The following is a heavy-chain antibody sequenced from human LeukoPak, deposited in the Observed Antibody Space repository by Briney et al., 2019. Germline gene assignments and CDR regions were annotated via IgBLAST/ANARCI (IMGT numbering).Heavy chain of an antibody. CDR3: ARIYCSGGSCSFDY. CDR2: IYYSGST. D-gene: IGHD2-15*01. V-gene: IGHV4-59*01. J-gene: IGHJ4*02. CDR1: GGSLSSYY. Sequence: SETLSLTCTVSGGSLSSYYWSWIRQPPGKGLEWIGYIYYSGSTNYNPSLKSRVTISVDTSKNQFSLKLSSVTAADTAVYYCARIYCSGGSCSFDYWGKGTLVTVSS.